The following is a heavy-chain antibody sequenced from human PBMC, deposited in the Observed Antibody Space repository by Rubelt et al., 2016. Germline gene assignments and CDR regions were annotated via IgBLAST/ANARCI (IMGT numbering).Heavy chain of an antibody. J-gene: IGHJ5*02. V-gene: IGHV4-4*02. D-gene: IGHD6-19*01. Sequence: QVQLQESGPGLVKPSGTLSLTCAVSGGSISSSNWWRWVRQPPGKGLEWIGEIYHSGSTNYNPSLRSGVNISVDKSKNQFSVKLSSVTAADTAVYYCARGVAVAGTGWFDPWGQGTLVTVSS. CDR3: ARGVAVAGTGWFDP. CDR1: GGSISSSNW. CDR2: IYHSGST.